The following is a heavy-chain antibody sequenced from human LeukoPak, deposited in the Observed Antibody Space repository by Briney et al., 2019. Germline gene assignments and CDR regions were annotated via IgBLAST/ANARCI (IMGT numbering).Heavy chain of an antibody. CDR3: GRKAGDCGGGSCYSIDY. Sequence: SVKVSCKAFGGSFSSEAISWVRQAPGQGLEWMGGIIPIFGAANYAQKFQGRVTITTDESTSTAYMEVSSLRSEDTAVYYCGRKAGDCGGGSCYSIDYWGQGTLITVSS. J-gene: IGHJ4*02. V-gene: IGHV1-69*05. CDR1: GGSFSSEA. CDR2: IIPIFGAA. D-gene: IGHD2-15*01.